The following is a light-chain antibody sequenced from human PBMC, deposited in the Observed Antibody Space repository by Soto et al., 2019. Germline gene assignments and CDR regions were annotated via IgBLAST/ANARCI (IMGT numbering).Light chain of an antibody. CDR1: QSVSSY. CDR3: QQRSNWPLT. Sequence: EIVLTQSPATLSLSPGERATLSCRASQSVSSYLAWYQQKPGQAPRLLIYDASNRATGIPARFSGSGSGTDFTLTISSPEPEDVSFYYCQQRSNWPLTFGGGTKVEIK. CDR2: DAS. V-gene: IGKV3-11*01. J-gene: IGKJ4*01.